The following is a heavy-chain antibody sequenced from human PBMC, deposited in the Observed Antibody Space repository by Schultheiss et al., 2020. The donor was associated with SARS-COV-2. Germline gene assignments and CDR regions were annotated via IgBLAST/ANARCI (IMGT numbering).Heavy chain of an antibody. V-gene: IGHV1-2*02. CDR3: ASLGLRFLEWLPHYFDY. CDR2: INPNSGGT. D-gene: IGHD3-3*01. CDR1: GYTFTGYY. Sequence: ASVKVSCKASGYTFTGYYMHWVRQAPGQGLEWMGWINPNSGGTNYAQKFQGRVTMTRDTSISTAYMELSRLRSDDTAVYYCASLGLRFLEWLPHYFDYWGQGTLVTVSS. J-gene: IGHJ4*02.